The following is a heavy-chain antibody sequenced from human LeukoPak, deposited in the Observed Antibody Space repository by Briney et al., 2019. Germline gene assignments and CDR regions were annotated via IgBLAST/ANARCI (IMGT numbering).Heavy chain of an antibody. CDR1: GFTFINYG. V-gene: IGHV3-30*02. Sequence: PGGSLRLSCAASGFTFINYGIHWVRPAPGKRLEGVSFIRYDGTNKYYADSVKGRFTISRDKSKNTLYLQMNSLRAEDTAVYYCAKDLSVDYWGQGTLVTVSS. CDR2: IRYDGTNK. D-gene: IGHD2/OR15-2a*01. CDR3: AKDLSVDY. J-gene: IGHJ4*02.